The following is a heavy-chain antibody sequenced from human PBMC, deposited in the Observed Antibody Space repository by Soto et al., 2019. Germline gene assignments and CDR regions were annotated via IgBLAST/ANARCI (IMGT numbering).Heavy chain of an antibody. J-gene: IGHJ4*02. V-gene: IGHV2-5*02. Sequence: QITLKESGPTLVKPTQTLTLTCTFSGFSLSTSGVGVGWIRQPPGKALEWLALNYWDDDKRYSPSLKSRLTVTKDTSKNQVVLTMTNRDPVDTATYYCAHILESSGGYPPFDYWGQGTLVTVSS. CDR2: NYWDDDK. CDR1: GFSLSTSGVG. CDR3: AHILESSGGYPPFDY. D-gene: IGHD6-19*01.